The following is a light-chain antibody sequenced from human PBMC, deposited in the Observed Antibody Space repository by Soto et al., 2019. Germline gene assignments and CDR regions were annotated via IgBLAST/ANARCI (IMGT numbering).Light chain of an antibody. J-gene: IGKJ1*01. CDR1: QSISVW. Sequence: DIQMTQSPSALSAAVGDRVTITFRASQSISVWLAWYQQKPGKAPKLLIYRASRLESGVPSRFSGSGSGTEFTLTISSLQPDDFATYYCQPLQPHSTFGQGTKVDIK. CDR2: RAS. V-gene: IGKV1-5*03. CDR3: QPLQPHST.